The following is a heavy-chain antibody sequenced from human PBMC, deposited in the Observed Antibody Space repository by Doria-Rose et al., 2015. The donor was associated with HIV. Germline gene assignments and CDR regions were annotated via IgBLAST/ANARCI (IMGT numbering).Heavy chain of an antibody. V-gene: IGHV4-4*09. J-gene: IGHJ6*03. CDR2: IYSSGPP. CDR1: GGSISSYY. Sequence: VQLQESGPGLVKPAETLSLTCTVSGGSISSYYWNWIRQPPGKGLEWIGYIYSSGPPHYNPPLKSRATISIAPSKTHFPLKLSSVTAADTAVYYCARFRPSRGIYYSLDVWGKGTTVTVSS. CDR3: ARFRPSRGIYYSLDV. D-gene: IGHD3-10*01.